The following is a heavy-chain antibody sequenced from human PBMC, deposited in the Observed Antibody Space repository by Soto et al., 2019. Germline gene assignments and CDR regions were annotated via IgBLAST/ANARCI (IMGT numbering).Heavy chain of an antibody. V-gene: IGHV4-59*01. CDR1: GGSISSYY. J-gene: IGHJ6*03. D-gene: IGHD3-10*01. CDR3: ARGYGSGSYSSYYYYYYYMDV. CDR2: IYYSGST. Sequence: SETLSLTCTVSGGSISSYYWSWIRQPPGKGLEWIGYIYYSGSTNYNPSLKSRVTISVDTSKNQFSLKLSSVTAADTAVYYCARGYGSGSYSSYYYYYYYMDVWGKGTTVTVSS.